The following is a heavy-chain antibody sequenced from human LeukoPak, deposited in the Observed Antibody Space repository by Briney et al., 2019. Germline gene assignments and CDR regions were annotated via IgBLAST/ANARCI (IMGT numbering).Heavy chain of an antibody. CDR1: GFTFDDYA. V-gene: IGHV3-9*01. CDR2: ISWNSNSM. Sequence: PGGSLRLSCAASGFTFDDYAMHWVRQAPGKGLEWVSGISWNSNSMGYADSVRGRFTISRDNAKNTLYLQMNSLRAEDTAVYYCARGEYSSGWSRYYYYYYYMDVWGKGTTVTISS. D-gene: IGHD6-19*01. J-gene: IGHJ6*03. CDR3: ARGEYSSGWSRYYYYYYYMDV.